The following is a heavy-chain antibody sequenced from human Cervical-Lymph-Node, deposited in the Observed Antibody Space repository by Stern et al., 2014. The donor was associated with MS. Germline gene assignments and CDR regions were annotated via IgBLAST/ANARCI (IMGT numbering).Heavy chain of an antibody. V-gene: IGHV5-51*03. Sequence: VQLVQSGAEVKKPGESLKISCQGSGYSFTNSWIGWVRQMPGKGLEWMGIIYPGDSNTRYRPSFQGQVTVSADKSISTAYLQWSSLKASDTAMYYCVRRLTGSFDYWGQGTLVTVSS. CDR2: IYPGDSNT. CDR1: GYSFTNSW. D-gene: IGHD7-27*01. J-gene: IGHJ4*02. CDR3: VRRLTGSFDY.